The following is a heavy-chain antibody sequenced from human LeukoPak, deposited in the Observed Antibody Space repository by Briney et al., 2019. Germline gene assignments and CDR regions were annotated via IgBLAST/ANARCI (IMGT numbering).Heavy chain of an antibody. Sequence: SETLSLTCTVSGGSISSYYWSWIRQPPGKGLEWIGYIYYSGSTNYNPSLKSRVTISVDTSKNQFSLKLSSVTAADTAVYYCARGDSSSWYSRSKGAFDYWGQGTLVTVSS. V-gene: IGHV4-59*01. CDR2: IYYSGST. J-gene: IGHJ4*02. CDR1: GGSISSYY. CDR3: ARGDSSSWYSRSKGAFDY. D-gene: IGHD6-13*01.